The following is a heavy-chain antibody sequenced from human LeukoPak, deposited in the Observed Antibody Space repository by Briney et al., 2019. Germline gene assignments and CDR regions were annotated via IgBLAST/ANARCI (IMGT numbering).Heavy chain of an antibody. J-gene: IGHJ1*01. CDR2: INPSGGST. D-gene: IGHD3-22*01. Sequence: ASVKVSCKASGYTFTSYYMHWVRQAPGQGLEWMGIINPSGGSTSYAQKFQGRVTMTRDTSTSTVYMELSSLRSEDTAVYYCARDPGYYDSSGHPVVGYFQHWGQGTLVTVSS. V-gene: IGHV1-46*01. CDR1: GYTFTSYY. CDR3: ARDPGYYDSSGHPVVGYFQH.